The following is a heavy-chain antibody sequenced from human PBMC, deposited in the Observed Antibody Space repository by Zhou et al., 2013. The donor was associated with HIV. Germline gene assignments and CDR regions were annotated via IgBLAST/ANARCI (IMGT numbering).Heavy chain of an antibody. J-gene: IGHJ6*03. CDR3: ARGEIRSSTSGNGIGHYYYYMDV. D-gene: IGHD2-2*01. Sequence: QVQLVQSGAEVKKPGSSVKVSCKASGGTFSSYAISWVRQAPGQGLEWMGGIIPIFGTANYAQKFQGRVTITTDESTSTAYMELSSLRSEDTAVYYCARGEIRSSTSGNGIGHYYYYMDVWGKGTTVTVSS. CDR1: GGTFSSYA. V-gene: IGHV1-69*05. CDR2: IIPIFGTA.